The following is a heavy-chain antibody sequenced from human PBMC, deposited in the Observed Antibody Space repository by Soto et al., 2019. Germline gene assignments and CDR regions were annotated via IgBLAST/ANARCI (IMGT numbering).Heavy chain of an antibody. CDR3: ARETRYYDFWSGYPSDYYYGMDV. CDR2: IYYSGST. V-gene: IGHV4-61*01. CDR1: GGSVSSGSYY. Sequence: QVQLQESGPGLVKPSETLSLTCTVSGGSVSSGSYYWSWIRQPPGKGLEWIGYIYYSGSTNYNPALKRRDTISVANPTHQIPLKLSSVTAADTAVYYCARETRYYDFWSGYPSDYYYGMDVWGQGTTVTVSS. J-gene: IGHJ6*02. D-gene: IGHD3-3*01.